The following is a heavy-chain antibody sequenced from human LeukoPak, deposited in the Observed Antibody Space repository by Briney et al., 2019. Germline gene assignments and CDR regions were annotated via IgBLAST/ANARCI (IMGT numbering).Heavy chain of an antibody. Sequence: PSETLSLTCDVYGGSFSGYYWSWIRQPPGKGLERIGEITHSGSTNYNPSLKSRVTISVDTSKNQFSLKLSSVTAADTAVYYCARRQRFSAVTFDYWGQGTVVTVSS. CDR2: ITHSGST. D-gene: IGHD5-18*01. V-gene: IGHV4-34*01. J-gene: IGHJ4*02. CDR1: GGSFSGYY. CDR3: ARRQRFSAVTFDY.